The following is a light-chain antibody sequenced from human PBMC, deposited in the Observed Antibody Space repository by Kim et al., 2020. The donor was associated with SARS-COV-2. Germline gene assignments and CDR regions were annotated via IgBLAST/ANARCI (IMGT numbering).Light chain of an antibody. Sequence: EIVLTRSPGTLSLSPGERATLSCRASQSVSSSYLAWYQQKPGQAPRLLIYGASSRATGIPDRFSGSGSGTDFTLTISRLEPEDFAVYYCQQYGSLWTFGQGTKVDIK. J-gene: IGKJ1*01. CDR2: GAS. V-gene: IGKV3-20*01. CDR1: QSVSSSY. CDR3: QQYGSLWT.